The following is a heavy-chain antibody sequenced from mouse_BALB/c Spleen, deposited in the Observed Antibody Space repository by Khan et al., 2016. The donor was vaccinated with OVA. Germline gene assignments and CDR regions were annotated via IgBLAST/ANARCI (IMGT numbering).Heavy chain of an antibody. CDR1: GYTFTNYW. J-gene: IGHJ3*01. D-gene: IGHD1-1*01. CDR3: VNQGSSSAWFTY. Sequence: QVQLQQSGAELAKPGASVKMSCKASGYTFTNYWMHWVKQRPGQGLEWIGYINPSTDYTEYNQKFKDKASLTADKSSSTAYMQLTSLTSEDSALYYCVNQGSSSAWFTYWGQGTLGTVSA. V-gene: IGHV1-7*01. CDR2: INPSTDYT.